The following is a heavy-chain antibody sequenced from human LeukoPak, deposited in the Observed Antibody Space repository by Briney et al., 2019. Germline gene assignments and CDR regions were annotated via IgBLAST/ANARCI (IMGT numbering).Heavy chain of an antibody. D-gene: IGHD1-14*01. V-gene: IGHV3-23*01. CDR2: ISGSGGST. CDR3: ARDGNRRWAPY. J-gene: IGHJ4*02. Sequence: GGSLRLSCAASGFTFSSYAMTWVRQAPGKGLEWVSGISGSGGSTYYADSVKGRFTISRDNAKNSVYLQMNSLRAEDTAVYYCARDGNRRWAPYWGQGILVTVSS. CDR1: GFTFSSYA.